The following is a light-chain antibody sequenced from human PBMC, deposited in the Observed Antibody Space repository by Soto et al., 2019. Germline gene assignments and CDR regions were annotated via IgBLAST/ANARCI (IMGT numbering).Light chain of an antibody. V-gene: IGKV3-11*01. CDR2: NAS. Sequence: ETVLTQSPATLSLSPGERATLSCRASQSVSSYLAWYQQKPGQAPRLLIYNASNRATGIPARFSGSGSGTDFTLSISSLEPEDFAIYYCQQYETWPPFTFGQGT. CDR3: QQYETWPPFT. CDR1: QSVSSY. J-gene: IGKJ2*01.